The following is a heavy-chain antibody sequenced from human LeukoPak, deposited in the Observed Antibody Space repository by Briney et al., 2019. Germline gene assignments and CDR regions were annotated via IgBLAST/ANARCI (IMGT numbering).Heavy chain of an antibody. Sequence: NPSETLSLTCTVSGGSISSYYWSWIRQLPGKGLEWIGYIYYSGSTNYNPSLKSRVTISVDTSKNQFSLKLSSVTAADTAVYYCAGSGTSAEYGDYTSLTYYYYGMDVWGQGTTVTVSS. CDR1: GGSISSYY. CDR2: IYYSGST. V-gene: IGHV4-59*01. J-gene: IGHJ6*02. D-gene: IGHD4-17*01. CDR3: AGSGTSAEYGDYTSLTYYYYGMDV.